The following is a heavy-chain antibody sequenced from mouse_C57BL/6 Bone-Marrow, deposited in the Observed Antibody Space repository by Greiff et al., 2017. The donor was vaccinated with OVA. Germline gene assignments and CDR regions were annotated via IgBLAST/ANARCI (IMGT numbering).Heavy chain of an antibody. CDR3: AREDRLLLRYWYFDV. CDR1: GYTFTDYY. Sequence: EVKLQQSGPELVKPGASVKISCKASGYTFTDYYMNWVKQSHGKSLEWIGDINPNTGGTSYNQKFKGKATLTVDKSSSTAYMELRSLTSEDSAVYYCAREDRLLLRYWYFDVWGTGTTVTVSS. J-gene: IGHJ1*03. D-gene: IGHD1-1*01. V-gene: IGHV1-26*01. CDR2: INPNTGGT.